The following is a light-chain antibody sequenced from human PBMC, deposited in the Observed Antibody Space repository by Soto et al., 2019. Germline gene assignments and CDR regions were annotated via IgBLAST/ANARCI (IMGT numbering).Light chain of an antibody. J-gene: IGLJ3*02. Sequence: QSALTQPASVSGSPGQSITIYCTGTSSDVGGYNHVSWYQHHPGKAPKVMIYEDSERPSGVSNRFSGSKSGNTASLTNSGLQAEDEADYYCCSYAGPYTWVFGGGTKLTV. CDR3: CSYAGPYTWV. V-gene: IGLV2-23*01. CDR1: SSDVGGYNH. CDR2: EDS.